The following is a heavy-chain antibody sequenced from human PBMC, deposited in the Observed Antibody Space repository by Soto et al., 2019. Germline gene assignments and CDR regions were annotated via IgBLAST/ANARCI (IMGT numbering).Heavy chain of an antibody. CDR3: ARFYDFWSGYTVDNSPNYYMDV. CDR1: GYTFTSYA. Sequence: ASVKVSCKASGYTFTSYAMHWVRQAPGQRLEWMGWINAGNGNTKYSQKFQGRVTITRDTSASTAYMELSSLRSEDTAVYYCARFYDFWSGYTVDNSPNYYMDVWGKGTTVTVSS. J-gene: IGHJ6*03. V-gene: IGHV1-3*01. CDR2: INAGNGNT. D-gene: IGHD3-3*01.